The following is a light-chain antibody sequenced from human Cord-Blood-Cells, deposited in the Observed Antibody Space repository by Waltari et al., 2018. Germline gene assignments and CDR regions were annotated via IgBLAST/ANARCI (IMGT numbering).Light chain of an antibody. V-gene: IGLV7-43*01. CDR3: LLYYGGAQV. CDR2: STS. CDR1: TGSVTSGYY. J-gene: IGLJ2*01. Sequence: QTVVTQEPSLTVSPGGTATPTCASSTGSVTSGYYPNWSQQKPGQAPRPLIYSTSNKHSWTPARFSGSLLGGKAALTLSGVQPEDEAEYYCLLYYGGAQVFGGGTKLTVL.